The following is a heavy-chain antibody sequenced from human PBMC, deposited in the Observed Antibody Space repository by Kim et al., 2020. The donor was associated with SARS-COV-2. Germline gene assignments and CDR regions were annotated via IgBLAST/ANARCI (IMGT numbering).Heavy chain of an antibody. Sequence: GGSLRLSCAASGFTFSDAWMTWVRQAPGKGLEWVGRIKRKTDGGTTDYGAPVKGRFTISRDDSKNTLYLQMNNLKTEDTAVYYCTSTLGYWGQGTLVTVS. J-gene: IGHJ4*02. V-gene: IGHV3-15*01. D-gene: IGHD7-27*01. CDR1: GFTFSDAW. CDR3: TSTLGY. CDR2: IKRKTDGGTT.